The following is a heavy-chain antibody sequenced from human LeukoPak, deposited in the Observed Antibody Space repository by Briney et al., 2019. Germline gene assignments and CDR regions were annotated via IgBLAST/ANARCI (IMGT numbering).Heavy chain of an antibody. D-gene: IGHD2-2*01. V-gene: IGHV3-21*01. CDR2: ISSSSSYI. CDR1: GFTFSSYS. J-gene: IGHJ4*02. Sequence: GGSLRLSCAASGFTFSSYSMNWVRQAPGKGLEWVSSISSSSSYIYYADSVKGRFTISRDNAKNSPYLQMNSLRAEDTAVYYCARDLGSPDQDYWGQGTLVTVSS. CDR3: ARDLGSPDQDY.